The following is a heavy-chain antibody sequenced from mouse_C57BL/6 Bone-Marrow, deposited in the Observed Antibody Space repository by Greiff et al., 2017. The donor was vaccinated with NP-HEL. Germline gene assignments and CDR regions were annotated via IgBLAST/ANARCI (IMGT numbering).Heavy chain of an antibody. CDR3: ARYSSGYLQAMDY. D-gene: IGHD3-2*02. CDR2: IDPSDSET. CDR1: GYTFTSYW. Sequence: VQLQQPGAELVRPGSSVKLSCKASGYTFTSYWMHWVKQRPIQGLEWIGNIDPSDSETHYNQKFKDKATLTVDKSSSTAYMQLSSLTSEDSAVYHCARYSSGYLQAMDYWGQGTSVTVSS. J-gene: IGHJ4*01. V-gene: IGHV1-52*01.